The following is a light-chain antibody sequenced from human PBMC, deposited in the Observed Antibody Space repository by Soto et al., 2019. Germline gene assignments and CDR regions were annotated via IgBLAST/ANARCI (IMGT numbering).Light chain of an antibody. CDR1: QSVSSSY. J-gene: IGKJ1*01. CDR3: QQYGSSPPT. V-gene: IGKV3-20*01. Sequence: EIVLTQSPGTLSLSPGERATLSCRASQSVSSSYLAWYQQKPGQSPRLLIYGASSRATAIPDRFSGSGSGTDYTLTIRRLEPRDFAVYYCQQYGSSPPTFGQGTNEEIK. CDR2: GAS.